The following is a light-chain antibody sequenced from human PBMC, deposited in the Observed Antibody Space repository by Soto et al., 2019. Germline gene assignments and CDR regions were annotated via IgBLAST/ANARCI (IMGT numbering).Light chain of an antibody. J-gene: IGKJ1*01. CDR3: QQYINWPRT. CDR1: QSVSSN. V-gene: IGKV3-15*01. CDR2: DAP. Sequence: EIVMTQSPATLSVSPGERATLSCRASQSVSSNLAWYQQKPGQAPRLLIYDAPTRATGIPANFSGSGSGTEFTLTISSLQSEDFAIYYCQQYINWPRTFGQGTKVEIK.